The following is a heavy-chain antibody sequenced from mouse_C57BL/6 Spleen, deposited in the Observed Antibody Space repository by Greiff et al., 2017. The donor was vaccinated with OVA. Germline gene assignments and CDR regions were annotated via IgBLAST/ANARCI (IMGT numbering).Heavy chain of an antibody. J-gene: IGHJ2*01. D-gene: IGHD3-1*01. CDR3: ARGLPYYFDC. CDR2: INPYNGGT. Sequence: EVQLQQSGPVLVKPGASVKMSCKASGYTFTDYYMNWVKQSHGKSLEWIGVINPYNGGTSYNQKFKGKATLTVDKSSSTAYMELHSLTSEDSAVYYCARGLPYYFDCWGPGTTLTVSS. V-gene: IGHV1-19*01. CDR1: GYTFTDYY.